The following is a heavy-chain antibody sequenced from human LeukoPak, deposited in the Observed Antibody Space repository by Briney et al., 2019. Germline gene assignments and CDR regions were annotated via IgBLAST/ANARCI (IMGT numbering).Heavy chain of an antibody. D-gene: IGHD5-18*01. CDR1: GFTFSDYY. J-gene: IGHJ4*02. V-gene: IGHV3-11*04. CDR2: ISSSGSTI. CDR3: ARVTRGYSYGSDY. Sequence: PGGSLRLSCAASGFTFSDYYMSWIRQAPGKGLEWVSYISSSGSTIYYADSVKGRFTISRDNANNSLYLQINSLRAEDTAVYFCARVTRGYSYGSDYWGQGTLVTVSS.